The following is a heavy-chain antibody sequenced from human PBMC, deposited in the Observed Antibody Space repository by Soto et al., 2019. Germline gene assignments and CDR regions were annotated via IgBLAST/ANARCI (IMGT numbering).Heavy chain of an antibody. CDR2: VVPVFGTA. V-gene: IGHV1-69*01. CDR1: GGTFSSYT. Sequence: QVLLVQSGAEVQKPGSSVKVSCKTSGGTFSSYTVSWVRQAPGQGLEYLGGVVPVFGTATYAEKFQGRLTITADESTGAAYMQLSSLRYDDTAVYFCARGVTANYMGGDAFEIWGQGTLVTVSS. CDR3: ARGVTANYMGGDAFEI. D-gene: IGHD3-16*01. J-gene: IGHJ3*02.